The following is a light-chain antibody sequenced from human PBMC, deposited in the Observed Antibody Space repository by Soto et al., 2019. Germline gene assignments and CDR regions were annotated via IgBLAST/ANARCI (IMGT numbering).Light chain of an antibody. V-gene: IGLV2-14*03. Sequence: QSALTQPASVSGSPGQSITISCTGTNSDVGGYDYVSWYQHHPGKAPKLMIYDVNNRPSGVSKRFSGSKSGNRASLTISGLQAEEEADYYCSSYTRFSTLVFGTGTKLTVL. J-gene: IGLJ1*01. CDR3: SSYTRFSTLV. CDR1: NSDVGGYDY. CDR2: DVN.